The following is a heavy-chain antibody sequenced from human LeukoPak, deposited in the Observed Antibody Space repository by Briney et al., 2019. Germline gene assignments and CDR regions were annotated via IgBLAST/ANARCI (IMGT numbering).Heavy chain of an antibody. J-gene: IGHJ5*02. CDR2: ISSSSSYI. D-gene: IGHD4-11*01. V-gene: IGHV3-21*01. CDR1: GFTFSSYS. Sequence: GGSLRLSCAASGFTFSSYSMNWVRQAPGKGLEWVSSISSSSSYIYYADSVKGRFTISRDNAKNSLYLQMNSLRAADTAVYYCARGRMTTVTKEGNWFDPWGQGTLVTVSS. CDR3: ARGRMTTVTKEGNWFDP.